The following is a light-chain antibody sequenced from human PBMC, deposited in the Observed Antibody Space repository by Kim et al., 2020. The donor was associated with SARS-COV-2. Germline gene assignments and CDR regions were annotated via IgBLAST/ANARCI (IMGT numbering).Light chain of an antibody. CDR1: RTVAGN. V-gene: IGKV3-15*01. Sequence: ESMMTQSPATLSVSPGEKATLSCGASRTVAGNLAWYQQKPGQAPRLLIFGASTRATGIPARFSGSGSGTEFTLTISNLQSEDFAVYYCQQYNNWPPTFGQGTKLEI. J-gene: IGKJ2*01. CDR3: QQYNNWPPT. CDR2: GAS.